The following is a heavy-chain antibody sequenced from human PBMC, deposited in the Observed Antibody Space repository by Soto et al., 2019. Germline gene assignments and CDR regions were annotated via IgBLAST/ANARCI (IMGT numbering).Heavy chain of an antibody. CDR1: GYTFTSYA. D-gene: IGHD3-10*01. CDR2: INAGNGNT. Sequence: QVQLVQSGAEVKKPGASVKVSCKASGYTFTSYAMHWVRQAPGQRLEWMGGINAGNGNTKYSQKFQGRVTITRDTSASTAYMELSSLRSEDTAVYYCAREDYGSGSYYLWDYFDYWGQGTLVTVSS. CDR3: AREDYGSGSYYLWDYFDY. V-gene: IGHV1-3*01. J-gene: IGHJ4*02.